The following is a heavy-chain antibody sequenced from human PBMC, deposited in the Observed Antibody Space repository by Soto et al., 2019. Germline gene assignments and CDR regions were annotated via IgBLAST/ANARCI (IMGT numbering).Heavy chain of an antibody. CDR2: ISSSGSTI. CDR3: ASPRTIRYCYYMDV. D-gene: IGHD2-8*01. V-gene: IGHV3-11*01. J-gene: IGHJ6*03. CDR1: GFTFSDYY. Sequence: QVQLVESGGGLVKPGGSLRLSCAASGFTFSDYYMSWIRQAPGKGLEWVSYISSSGSTIYYADSVKGRFTISRDNAKSALYLQMNSLRAEDTAVYYCASPRTIRYCYYMDVWGKGTTVTVSS.